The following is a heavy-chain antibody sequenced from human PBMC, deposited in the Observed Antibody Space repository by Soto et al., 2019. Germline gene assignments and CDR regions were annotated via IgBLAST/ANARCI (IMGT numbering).Heavy chain of an antibody. V-gene: IGHV4-4*07. CDR1: GGSISGYY. CDR2: IYSSGSI. CDR3: ARDLPELTGRSFDP. J-gene: IGHJ5*02. Sequence: LSLTCIVSGGSISGYYWSWIRQPAEKGLEWIGRIYSSGSINYNPSLKSRVTMSVDTSKNQFSLKLTSVTAADTAVYYCARDLPELTGRSFDPWARECWSPSPQ. D-gene: IGHD7-27*01.